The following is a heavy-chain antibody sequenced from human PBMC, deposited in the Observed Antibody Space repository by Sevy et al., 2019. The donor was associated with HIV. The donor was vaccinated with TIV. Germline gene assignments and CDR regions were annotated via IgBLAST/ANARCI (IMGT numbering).Heavy chain of an antibody. J-gene: IGHJ6*02. CDR3: ATGAARRGYYYYGMDV. CDR2: FDPEDGET. D-gene: IGHD6-6*01. Sequence: ASVKVSCKVSGYTLTELSMHWVRQAPGKGLEWMGGFDPEDGETIYAQKFQGSVTMTQDTSTDTAYMELSSLRSEDTAVYYCATGAARRGYYYYGMDVWGQGTTVTVSS. CDR1: GYTLTELS. V-gene: IGHV1-24*01.